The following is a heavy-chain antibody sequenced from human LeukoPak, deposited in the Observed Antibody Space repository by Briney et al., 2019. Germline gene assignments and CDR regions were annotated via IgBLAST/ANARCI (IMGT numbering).Heavy chain of an antibody. Sequence: GESLKISCKSSGYRFTTYWIGWVRQMPGKGLEWMGIIYPGDSDTRYSPSFQGQVTISADKSISTAYLQWSSLKASDTAMYYCASSIVGATRVNDAFDIWGQGTMVTVSS. CDR3: ASSIVGATRVNDAFDI. CDR1: GYRFTTYW. V-gene: IGHV5-51*01. CDR2: IYPGDSDT. J-gene: IGHJ3*02. D-gene: IGHD1-26*01.